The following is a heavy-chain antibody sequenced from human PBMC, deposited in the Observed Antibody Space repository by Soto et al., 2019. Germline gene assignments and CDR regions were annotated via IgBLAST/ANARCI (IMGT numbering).Heavy chain of an antibody. Sequence: GGSLRLSCAASGFTFSSYSMNWVRQAPGKGLEWVSSISSSSSYIYYADSVKGRFTISRDNAKNSLYLQMNSLRAEATAVYYCARDFLTNGVWLDYWGQGTLVTVSS. CDR1: GFTFSSYS. CDR2: ISSSSSYI. J-gene: IGHJ4*02. D-gene: IGHD2-8*01. V-gene: IGHV3-21*01. CDR3: ARDFLTNGVWLDY.